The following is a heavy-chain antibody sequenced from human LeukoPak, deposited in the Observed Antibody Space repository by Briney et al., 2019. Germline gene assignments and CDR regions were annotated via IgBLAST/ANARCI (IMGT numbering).Heavy chain of an antibody. J-gene: IGHJ4*02. D-gene: IGHD2-8*01. Sequence: GGSLRLSCAASGFTFSSYAMSWVRQAPGKGLEWVSGISGRGDNTNYAGSVRGRFTISRDNSKNTLYLQMNSLKAEDTAVYYCAKEGLWSSNGLPFDYWGQGTLITVSS. CDR2: ISGRGDNT. CDR1: GFTFSSYA. CDR3: AKEGLWSSNGLPFDY. V-gene: IGHV3-23*01.